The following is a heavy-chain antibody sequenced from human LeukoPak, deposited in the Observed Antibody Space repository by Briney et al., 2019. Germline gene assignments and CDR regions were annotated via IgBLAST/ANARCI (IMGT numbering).Heavy chain of an antibody. D-gene: IGHD6-6*01. CDR2: IIPIFGTA. CDR1: GGTFSSYA. V-gene: IGHV1-69*01. Sequence: KVSCKASGGTFSSYAISWVRQAPGQGLEWMGGIIPIFGTANYAQKFQGRVTITADESTSTAYMELSSLRSEDTAVYYCVPYSSSSGYYYGMDVWGQGTTVTVSS. CDR3: VPYSSSSGYYYGMDV. J-gene: IGHJ6*02.